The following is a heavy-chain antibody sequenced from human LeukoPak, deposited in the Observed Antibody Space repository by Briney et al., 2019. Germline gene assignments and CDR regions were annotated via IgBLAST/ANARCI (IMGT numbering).Heavy chain of an antibody. J-gene: IGHJ4*02. CDR2: IQTKAAGGTT. D-gene: IGHD5-18*01. CDR3: TTGGYSYHYLYVN. Sequence: PGGSLRLSCAVSGFTFSDAWMAWVRQAPGKGLEWVGHIQTKAAGGTTDYAAPVKGRFTISRDDSRNTVYLQMNSLKTEDTAMYYCTTGGYSYHYLYVNWGQGALVSVSS. V-gene: IGHV3-15*01. CDR1: GFTFSDAW.